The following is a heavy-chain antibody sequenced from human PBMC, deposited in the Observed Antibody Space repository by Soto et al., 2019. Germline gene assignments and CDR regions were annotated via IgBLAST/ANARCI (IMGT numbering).Heavy chain of an antibody. Sequence: QVQLVESGGGVVQPGRSLRLSCAASGFTFSTYGMHWVRQAPGKGLEWVAVIWYDGSNKYYADSVKGRFTISRDNSKNTLFLQMNSLGAEDTAVYYCARSPAGYSYGYGADDWGQGTLVTVSS. V-gene: IGHV3-33*01. CDR2: IWYDGSNK. D-gene: IGHD5-18*01. CDR1: GFTFSTYG. J-gene: IGHJ4*02. CDR3: ARSPAGYSYGYGADD.